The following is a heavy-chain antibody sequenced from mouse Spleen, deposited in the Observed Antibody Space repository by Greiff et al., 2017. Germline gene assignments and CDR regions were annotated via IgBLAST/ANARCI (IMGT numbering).Heavy chain of an antibody. CDR3: ALNYDGSSLYAMDY. V-gene: IGHV1-72*01. CDR1: GYTFTSYW. Sequence: VKLQQPGAELVKPGASVKLSCKASGYTFTSYWMHWVKQRPGRGLEWIGRIDPNSGGTKYNEKFKSKATLTVDKPSSTAYMQLSSLTSEDSAVYYCALNYDGSSLYAMDYWGQGTSVTVSS. D-gene: IGHD1-1*01. CDR2: IDPNSGGT. J-gene: IGHJ4*01.